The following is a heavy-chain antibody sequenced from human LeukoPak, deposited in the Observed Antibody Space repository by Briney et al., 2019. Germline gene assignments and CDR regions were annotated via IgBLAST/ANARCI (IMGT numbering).Heavy chain of an antibody. CDR1: GGSISSSNW. Sequence: SETLSLTCAVSGGSISSSNWWSWVRQPPGKGLEWIGEIYHSGSTNYNPSLKSRVTISVDKSKNQFSLKLSSVTAADTAVYYCARESMVRGGGQEDWGQGTLVTVSS. CDR3: ARESMVRGGGQED. J-gene: IGHJ4*02. CDR2: IYHSGST. V-gene: IGHV4-4*02. D-gene: IGHD3-10*01.